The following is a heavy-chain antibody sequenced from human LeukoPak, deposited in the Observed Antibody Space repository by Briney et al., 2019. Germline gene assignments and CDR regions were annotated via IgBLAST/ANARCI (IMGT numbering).Heavy chain of an antibody. CDR2: IYYSGST. CDR3: ARFEGAAAGTGGLDY. V-gene: IGHV4-61*01. J-gene: IGHJ4*02. Sequence: ETLSLTCTVSGGSISSSSYYWSWIRQPPGKGLEWIGYIYYSGSTNYNPSLKSRVTISVDTSKNQFSLKLSSVTAADTAVYYCARFEGAAAGTGGLDYWGQGTLVTVSS. CDR1: GGSISSSSYY. D-gene: IGHD6-13*01.